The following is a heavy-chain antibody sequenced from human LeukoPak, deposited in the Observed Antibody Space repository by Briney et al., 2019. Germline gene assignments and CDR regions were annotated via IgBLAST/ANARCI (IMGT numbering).Heavy chain of an antibody. Sequence: SETLSLTCTVSGGSISSYYWSWIRQPPGKGLEWIGEINHSGSTNYNPSHKSRVTISVDTSKNQFSLKLSSVTAADTAVYYCARHYDFWSGYYPLDYWGQGTLVTVSS. CDR3: ARHYDFWSGYYPLDY. D-gene: IGHD3-3*01. V-gene: IGHV4-34*01. CDR1: GGSISSYY. CDR2: INHSGST. J-gene: IGHJ4*02.